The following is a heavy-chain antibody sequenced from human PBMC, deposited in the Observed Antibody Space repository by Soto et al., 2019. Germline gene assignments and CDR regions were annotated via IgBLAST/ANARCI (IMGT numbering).Heavy chain of an antibody. Sequence: SETLSLTCAISGDSVSSNSAAWNWIRQSPSRGLEWLGRTYYRSKWYNDYAVSVKSRITINPDTSKNQFSLQLNSVTPEDTAVYYCARDCTNGVCYPSYHYGMDVWGQGTTVTVSS. D-gene: IGHD2-8*01. CDR2: TYYRSKWYN. V-gene: IGHV6-1*01. CDR3: ARDCTNGVCYPSYHYGMDV. J-gene: IGHJ6*02. CDR1: GDSVSSNSAA.